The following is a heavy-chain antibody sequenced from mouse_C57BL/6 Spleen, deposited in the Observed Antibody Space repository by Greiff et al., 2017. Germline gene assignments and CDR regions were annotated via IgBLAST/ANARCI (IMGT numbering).Heavy chain of an antibody. Sequence: VKLMESGPELVKPGASVKLSCKASGYTFTSYDINWVKQRPGQGLEWIGWIYPRDGSTKYNEKFKGKATLTVDTSSSTAYMELHSLTSEDSAVYFCARSPYSNYSAWFAYWGQGTLVTVSA. CDR1: GYTFTSYD. D-gene: IGHD2-5*01. CDR3: ARSPYSNYSAWFAY. V-gene: IGHV1-85*01. CDR2: IYPRDGST. J-gene: IGHJ3*01.